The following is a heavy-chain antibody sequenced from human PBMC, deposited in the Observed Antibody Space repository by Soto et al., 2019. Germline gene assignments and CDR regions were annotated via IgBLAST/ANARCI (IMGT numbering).Heavy chain of an antibody. CDR3: ATIYGSGYRAFDY. D-gene: IGHD3-10*01. V-gene: IGHV1-69*04. J-gene: IGHJ4*02. CDR2: VTPVLSMS. Sequence: QVQLVQSGAEVKRPGSSVKVSCKASGDTFSIYSINWVRQAPGLGLEWVGRVTPVLSMSNYAQRIQGRVTMTADKSTSTAYMELSGLRSEDTAMYYCATIYGSGYRAFDYWGQGALVTVSS. CDR1: GDTFSIYS.